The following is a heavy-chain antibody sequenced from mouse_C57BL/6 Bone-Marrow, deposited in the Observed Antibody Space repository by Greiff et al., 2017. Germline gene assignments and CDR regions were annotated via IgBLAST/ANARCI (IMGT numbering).Heavy chain of an antibody. CDR2: ISNGGGSP. D-gene: IGHD2-3*01. CDR1: GFTFSDYY. V-gene: IGHV5-12*01. J-gene: IGHJ3*01. Sequence: EVKLVESGGGLVQPGGSLKLSCAASGFTFSDYYMYWVRQTPEKRLEWVAYISNGGGSPYYPDTVKGRFTISRDNAKNTLYLQMSRLKSEDTAMYYCARHDGYYPPWFAYWGQGTLVTVSA. CDR3: ARHDGYYPPWFAY.